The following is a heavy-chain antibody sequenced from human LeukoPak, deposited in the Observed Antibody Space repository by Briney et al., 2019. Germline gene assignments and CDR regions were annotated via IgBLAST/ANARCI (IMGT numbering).Heavy chain of an antibody. D-gene: IGHD3-3*01. CDR3: ARGSLSGYWFFDY. CDR1: GFTFSSYG. J-gene: IGHJ4*02. Sequence: GGSLRLSCAASGFTFSSYGMYWVRQAPGKGLEWVAFIRYDGSNKYYADSVKGRFTISRDNSKNTLYLQMKSLRAEDTAVYYCARGSLSGYWFFDYWGQGTLVTVSS. CDR2: IRYDGSNK. V-gene: IGHV3-30*02.